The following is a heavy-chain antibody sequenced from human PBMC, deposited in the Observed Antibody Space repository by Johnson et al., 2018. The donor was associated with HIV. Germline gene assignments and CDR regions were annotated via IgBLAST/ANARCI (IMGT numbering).Heavy chain of an antibody. CDR1: GLTFGDYA. J-gene: IGHJ3*02. D-gene: IGHD1-1*01. CDR3: AKDPPSTGWYSFDI. Sequence: QVQLVESGGDLAQPGGSLRLSCTASGLTFGDYAMSWVRQAPGKGLEWVAVISYDGSNKYYADSVKGRFTIARDNSKNTLYLQMNSLSAEDTAVYYCAKDPPSTGWYSFDIWGQGTMVTVSS. V-gene: IGHV3-30-3*02. CDR2: ISYDGSNK.